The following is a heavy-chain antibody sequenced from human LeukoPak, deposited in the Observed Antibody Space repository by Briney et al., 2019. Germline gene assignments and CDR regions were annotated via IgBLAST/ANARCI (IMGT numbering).Heavy chain of an antibody. CDR3: VREDQSNTRSYFDY. J-gene: IGHJ4*02. CDR1: GYTFISYY. V-gene: IGHV1-46*01. Sequence: ASVKVSCKASGYTFISYYMHWVRQAPGQGLEWMGIINPSGGSTSYAQKFQGRVTMTRDTSTSTVYMELSSLRFEDTAVYYCVREDQSNTRSYFDYWGQGTLVTVSS. D-gene: IGHD1/OR15-1a*01. CDR2: INPSGGST.